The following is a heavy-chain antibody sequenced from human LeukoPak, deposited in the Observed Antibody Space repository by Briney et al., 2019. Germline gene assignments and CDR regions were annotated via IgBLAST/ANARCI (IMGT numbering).Heavy chain of an antibody. V-gene: IGHV3-48*03. J-gene: IGHJ4*02. CDR3: ARVHRQVLRFLEWINFDY. D-gene: IGHD3-3*01. CDR1: GFTFSSYE. CDR2: ISSSGSTI. Sequence: PGGSLRLSCAASGFTFSSYEMNWVRQAPGKGLEWVSYISSSGSTIYYADSVKGRFTISRDNAKNSLYLQMNSLRAEDTAVYYCARVHRQVLRFLEWINFDYWGQGTLVTVSS.